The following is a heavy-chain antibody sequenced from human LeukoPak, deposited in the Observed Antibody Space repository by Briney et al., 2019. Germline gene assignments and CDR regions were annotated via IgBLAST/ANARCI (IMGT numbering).Heavy chain of an antibody. Sequence: GGSLRLSCAASGFTFSSYAMYWVRQAPGKGLEWVSGIFGSGGSTHYADSVKGRFTISRDNSKNTVYLQMNGLRAEDTAVYYCAKTTTGYSSGRYPGWPVDYWGQGTLVTVSS. V-gene: IGHV3-23*01. CDR2: IFGSGGST. J-gene: IGHJ4*02. CDR1: GFTFSSYA. CDR3: AKTTTGYSSGRYPGWPVDY. D-gene: IGHD6-19*01.